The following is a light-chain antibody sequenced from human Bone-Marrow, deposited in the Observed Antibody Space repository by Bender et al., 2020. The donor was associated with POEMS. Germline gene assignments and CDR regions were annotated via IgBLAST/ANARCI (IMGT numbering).Light chain of an antibody. CDR1: SSDVGGYNY. J-gene: IGLJ3*02. V-gene: IGLV2-8*01. Sequence: QSVLTQPPSASGSPGQSVTISCSGTSSDVGGYNYVSWYQQHPDKAPKLMIYEVYKRPSGVPDRFSGSKSGNTASLTVSGLQADDEADYYCSSSAGNNNLLFGGGTKLTVL. CDR2: EVY. CDR3: SSSAGNNNLL.